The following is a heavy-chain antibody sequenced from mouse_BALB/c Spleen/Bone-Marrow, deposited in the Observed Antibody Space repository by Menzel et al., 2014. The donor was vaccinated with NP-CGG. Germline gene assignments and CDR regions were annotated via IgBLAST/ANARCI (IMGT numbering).Heavy chain of an antibody. CDR2: INPSTGYT. Sequence: QVQLQQSGAEPAKPGASVKMSCKASGYTFTSYWMHWVKQRPGQGLEWIGYINPSTGYTEYNQKFKDKATLTADKSSSTAYMQLSSLTSEDSAVYYCARHYRYYFDYWGQGTTLTVSS. D-gene: IGHD2-14*01. CDR1: GYTFTSYW. J-gene: IGHJ2*01. CDR3: ARHYRYYFDY. V-gene: IGHV1-7*01.